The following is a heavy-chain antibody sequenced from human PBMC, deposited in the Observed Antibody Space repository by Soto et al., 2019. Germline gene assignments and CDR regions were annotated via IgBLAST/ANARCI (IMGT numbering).Heavy chain of an antibody. CDR2: INHSGSS. D-gene: IGHD1-26*01. J-gene: IGHJ4*02. CDR3: TRGLFSGSSYSGSWYYFDS. Sequence: QVRLQQWGAGLLKPSETLSLTCAVSGGSFSGYIWTWIRQTPGKGLQWIGQINHSGSSIYNPSLKHRGTISTXSXTXSXXELSSVTAADTAVYYCTRGLFSGSSYSGSWYYFDSWGQGTMVTVSS. V-gene: IGHV4-34*01. CDR1: GGSFSGYI.